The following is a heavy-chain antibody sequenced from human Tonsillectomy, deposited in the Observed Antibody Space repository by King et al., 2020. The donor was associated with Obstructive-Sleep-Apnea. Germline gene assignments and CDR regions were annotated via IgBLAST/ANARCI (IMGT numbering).Heavy chain of an antibody. V-gene: IGHV3-30*04. CDR2: ISYDGSDK. J-gene: IGHJ6*02. Sequence: VQLVESGGGVVQPGGSLRLSCAASGFTFSTYAMHWVRQAQGKGLEWVALISYDGSDKYDANAVKGRFTISRDNSKNTLYLQMNSLRTEDTAVYFCARDKVAGSFIIVEPTNYYYGMDVWGQGTTVTVSS. CDR1: GFTFSTYA. D-gene: IGHD1-26*01. CDR3: ARDKVAGSFIIVEPTNYYYGMDV.